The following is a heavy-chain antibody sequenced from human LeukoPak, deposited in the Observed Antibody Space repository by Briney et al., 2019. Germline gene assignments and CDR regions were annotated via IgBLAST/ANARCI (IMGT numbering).Heavy chain of an antibody. CDR1: GFTFSNAW. CDR2: IKSKTDGGTT. Sequence: GGSLRLSCAASGFTFSNAWMSWVRQAPGKGLEWVGRIKSKTDGGTTDYAAPVKGRFTISRDDSKNTLYLQMNSLKTEDTAVYYCTTLRGYCSSTSCYYFDYWGQGTLVTVSS. J-gene: IGHJ4*02. D-gene: IGHD2-2*01. CDR3: TTLRGYCSSTSCYYFDY. V-gene: IGHV3-15*01.